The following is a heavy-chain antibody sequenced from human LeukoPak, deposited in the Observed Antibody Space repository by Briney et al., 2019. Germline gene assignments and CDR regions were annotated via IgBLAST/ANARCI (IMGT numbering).Heavy chain of an antibody. CDR3: ARDSADRSSPTFGDYVY. Sequence: ASVKVSCKASGYTFTSYGISWVRQAPGQGLEWMGWISAYNGNTNYAQKLQGRVTMTTDTSTSTAYMELRSLRSDDTAVYYCARDSADRSSPTFGDYVYWGQGTLVTVSS. CDR1: GYTFTSYG. J-gene: IGHJ4*02. D-gene: IGHD4-17*01. CDR2: ISAYNGNT. V-gene: IGHV1-18*01.